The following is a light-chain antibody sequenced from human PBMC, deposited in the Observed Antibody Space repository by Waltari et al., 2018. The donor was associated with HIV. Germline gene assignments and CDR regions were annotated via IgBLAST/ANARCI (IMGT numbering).Light chain of an antibody. CDR1: SSDGGNYNS. Sequence: QSALAQPASVSDTPGQSITISCTGTSSDGGNYNSVHWYQQHPGKVPKLIIYEVTKRPSCVSNRFSGSKSGNTASLTISGLQAEDEADYYCCSYAASRSVVFGGGTKLTVL. J-gene: IGLJ2*01. CDR3: CSYAASRSVV. CDR2: EVT. V-gene: IGLV2-23*02.